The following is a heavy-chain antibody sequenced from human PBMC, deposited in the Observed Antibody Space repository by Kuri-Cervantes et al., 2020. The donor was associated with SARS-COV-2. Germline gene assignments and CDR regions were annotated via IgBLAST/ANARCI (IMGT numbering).Heavy chain of an antibody. V-gene: IGHV1-2*02. D-gene: IGHD2-2*01. J-gene: IGHJ5*02. CDR2: INPNSGGT. Sequence: GGSLRLSCKASGYTFTGYYMHWVRQAPGQGLEWMGWINPNSGGTNYAQKFQGRVTMTEDTSTDTAYMELSSLRSEDTAVYYCATAPAVVPAAPWFDPWGQGTLVTVSS. CDR1: GYTFTGYY. CDR3: ATAPAVVPAAPWFDP.